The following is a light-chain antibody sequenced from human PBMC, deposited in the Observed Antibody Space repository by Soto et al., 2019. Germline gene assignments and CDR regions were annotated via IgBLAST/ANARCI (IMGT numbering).Light chain of an antibody. J-gene: IGKJ1*01. CDR3: QQRSNWPWT. Sequence: EIVLTQSPATLSLSRGERATLSCRASQSIINSLAWYQQKPGQIPRLLIHDASNRATGIPARFSGSGSGTDFTLTISNLEPEAFAVYYCQQRSNWPWTFGQGTKVEIK. CDR2: DAS. V-gene: IGKV3-11*01. CDR1: QSIINS.